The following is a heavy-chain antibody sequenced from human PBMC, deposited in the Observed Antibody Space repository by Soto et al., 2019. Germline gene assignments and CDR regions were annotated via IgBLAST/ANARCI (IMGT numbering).Heavy chain of an antibody. Sequence: ESGGGLVQPGGSLRLSCAASGFTFSSYSMNWVRQAPGKGLEWVSYISSSSSTIYYADSVKGRFTISRDNAKNSLYLQMNSLRDEDTAVYYCARSGIVVPAAANYYYYGMDVWGQGTTVTVSS. CDR3: ARSGIVVPAAANYYYYGMDV. V-gene: IGHV3-48*02. D-gene: IGHD2-2*01. CDR2: ISSSSSTI. J-gene: IGHJ6*02. CDR1: GFTFSSYS.